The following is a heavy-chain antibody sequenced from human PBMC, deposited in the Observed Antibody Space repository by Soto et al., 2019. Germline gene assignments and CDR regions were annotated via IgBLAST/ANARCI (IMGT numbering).Heavy chain of an antibody. CDR3: AREKSPNGIDV. CDR1: GFTFSNYG. V-gene: IGHV3-30*03. CDR2: ISYDGSNK. J-gene: IGHJ6*02. Sequence: QVQLVESGGGVVQPGRSLRLSCAASGFTFSNYGMHWVRQAPGKGLEWVAVISYDGSNKYYADSVKGRFSISRDNPKNTRYLQINSLRGEDTAVYYCAREKSPNGIDVWGQGTTVTVSS.